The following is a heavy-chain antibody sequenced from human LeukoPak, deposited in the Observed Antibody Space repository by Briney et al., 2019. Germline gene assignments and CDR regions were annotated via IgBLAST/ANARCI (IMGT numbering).Heavy chain of an antibody. D-gene: IGHD6-13*01. CDR2: ISSSSSYI. Sequence: PGGSLRLSCAASGFTFSSYSMNWVRQAPGKGLEWVSSISSSSSYIYYADSVKGRFTISRENAKNSLYLQMNSLRAEDTAVYYCARISSSNWYNERGAFDVWGQGTMVTVSS. CDR1: GFTFSSYS. CDR3: ARISSSNWYNERGAFDV. J-gene: IGHJ3*01. V-gene: IGHV3-21*01.